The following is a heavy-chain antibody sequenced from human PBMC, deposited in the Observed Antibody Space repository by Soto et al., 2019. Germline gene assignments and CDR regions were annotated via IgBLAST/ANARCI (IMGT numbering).Heavy chain of an antibody. J-gene: IGHJ4*02. CDR2: TYYRSKWYT. CDR3: TGARFTIFGLVSHFDY. CDR1: GDSVSSNSAA. D-gene: IGHD3-3*01. Sequence: QVQLQQSGPGLVKPSQTLSITCAISGDSVSSNSAAWNWIRLSPSGGLEWLGRTYYRSKWYTDYAVSVKSRITINPDTSKNQLSLQLNSVTPEDTAVYYCTGARFTIFGLVSHFDYWGQGTLVTVSS. V-gene: IGHV6-1*01.